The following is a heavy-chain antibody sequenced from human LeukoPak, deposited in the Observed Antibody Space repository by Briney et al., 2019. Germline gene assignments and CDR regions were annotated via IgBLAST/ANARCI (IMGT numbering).Heavy chain of an antibody. V-gene: IGHV3-23*01. Sequence: GGSLRLSCAASGFTFSSYAMSWVRQAPGKGLEWVSAISGSGGSTYYAASVKGRFTISRDNSKNTLYLQMNSLRSDDMAVYYCAKGGGSYYHLGPFDYWGQGPLVTVSS. CDR1: GFTFSSYA. CDR2: ISGSGGST. CDR3: AKGGGSYYHLGPFDY. D-gene: IGHD1-26*01. J-gene: IGHJ4*02.